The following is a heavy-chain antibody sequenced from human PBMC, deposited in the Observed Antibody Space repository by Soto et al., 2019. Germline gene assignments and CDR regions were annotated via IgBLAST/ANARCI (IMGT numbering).Heavy chain of an antibody. Sequence: VQLVESGGGVVQPGRSLRLSCAASGFTFSDYAMHWVRQAPGKGLEWVAVVSHDGRNTHYADSVKGRFTISRDSSQNTVSLEMTSLRAEDTAVYYCAKGGRQWLVTSDFNYWGQGVLVTVSS. CDR3: AKGGRQWLVTSDFNY. D-gene: IGHD6-19*01. J-gene: IGHJ4*02. CDR1: GFTFSDYA. CDR2: VSHDGRNT. V-gene: IGHV3-30*18.